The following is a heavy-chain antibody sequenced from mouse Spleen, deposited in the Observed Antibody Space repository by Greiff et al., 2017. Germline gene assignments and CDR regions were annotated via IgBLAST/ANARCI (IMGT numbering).Heavy chain of an antibody. V-gene: IGHV1-52*01. CDR3: ARHYRYDAFDY. Sequence: QVQLQQPGAELVRPGSSVKLSCKASGYTFTSYWMHWVKQRPIQGLEWIGNIDPSDSETHYNQKFRDKATLTVDKSSSTAYMQLSSLTSEDSAVYYCARHYRYDAFDYWGQGTTLTVSS. J-gene: IGHJ2*01. CDR2: IDPSDSET. D-gene: IGHD2-14*01. CDR1: GYTFTSYW.